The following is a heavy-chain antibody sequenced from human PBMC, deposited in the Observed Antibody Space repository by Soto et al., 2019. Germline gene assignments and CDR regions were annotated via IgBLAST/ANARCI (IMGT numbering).Heavy chain of an antibody. CDR2: IYYSGST. CDR3: ARSAYCSSTSCYLVGNYYFDY. Sequence: SETLSLTCTVSGGSISSGGYYWSWIRQHPGKGLEWIGYIYYSGSTYYNPSLKSRVTISVDTSKNQFSLKLSSVTAADTAVYYCARSAYCSSTSCYLVGNYYFDYWGPGTLVTVSS. CDR1: GGSISSGGYY. V-gene: IGHV4-31*03. J-gene: IGHJ4*02. D-gene: IGHD2-2*01.